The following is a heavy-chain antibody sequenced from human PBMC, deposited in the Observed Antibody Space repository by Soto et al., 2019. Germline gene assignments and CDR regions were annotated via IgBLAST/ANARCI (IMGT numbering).Heavy chain of an antibody. V-gene: IGHV3-48*02. CDR3: ARERLYSNYPYYYGMDV. Sequence: EVQLVESGGGLVQPGGSLRLSCAASGFTFSSYSMNWVRQAPGKGLEWVSYISSSSSTIYYADSVKGRFTISRDNAKNSLYQQMNSLRDEDTGVYYCARERLYSNYPYYYGMDVWGQGTTVTVSS. J-gene: IGHJ6*02. CDR2: ISSSSSTI. D-gene: IGHD4-4*01. CDR1: GFTFSSYS.